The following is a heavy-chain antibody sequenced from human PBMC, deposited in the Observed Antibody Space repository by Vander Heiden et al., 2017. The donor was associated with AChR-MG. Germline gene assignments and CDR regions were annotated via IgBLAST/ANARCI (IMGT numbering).Heavy chain of an antibody. CDR2: ISSSGSTI. V-gene: IGHV3-48*03. Sequence: EVQLVESGGGLVQPGGSLRLPCAASGFTFGSYEMNWVRQAPGKGLECVSYISSSGSTIYYADSVKVRFTISRDNAKNSLYLQMNSLRAEDMAVYYCARDLTRNPPRIAARQDYWCQGTLVTVSS. J-gene: IGHJ4*02. D-gene: IGHD6-6*01. CDR3: ARDLTRNPPRIAARQDY. CDR1: GFTFGSYE.